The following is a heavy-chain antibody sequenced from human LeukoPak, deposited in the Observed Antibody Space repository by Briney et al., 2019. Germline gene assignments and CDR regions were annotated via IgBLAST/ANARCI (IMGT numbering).Heavy chain of an antibody. V-gene: IGHV3-48*01. CDR2: TSSSSSTI. Sequence: GVSLRLSCAASGFTFSSYSMNWVRQAPGKGLEWVSYTSSSSSTIYYADSVKGRFTISRDNAKNTLYLQMNSLGVKETAVYYCARDWGIAVAFGYFDYWGQGTLVTVCS. J-gene: IGHJ4*02. CDR3: ARDWGIAVAFGYFDY. D-gene: IGHD6-19*01. CDR1: GFTFSSYS.